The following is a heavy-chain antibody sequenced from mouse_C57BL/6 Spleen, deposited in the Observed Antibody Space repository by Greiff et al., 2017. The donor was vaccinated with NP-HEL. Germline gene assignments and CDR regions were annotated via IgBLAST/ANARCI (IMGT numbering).Heavy chain of an antibody. CDR1: GYTFTSYW. J-gene: IGHJ3*01. CDR3: AKSGGNPAVWFAY. V-gene: IGHV1-55*01. D-gene: IGHD1-3*01. CDR2: IYPGSGST. Sequence: QVQLQQPGAELVKPGASVKMSCKASGYTFTSYWITWVKQRPGQGLEWIGDIYPGSGSTNYNEKFKSKATLTVDTSSSTAYMQLSSLTSEDSAVYYCAKSGGNPAVWFAYWGQGTLVTVSA.